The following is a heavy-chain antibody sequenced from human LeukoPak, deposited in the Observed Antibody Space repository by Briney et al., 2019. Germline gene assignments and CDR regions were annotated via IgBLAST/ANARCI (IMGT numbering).Heavy chain of an antibody. J-gene: IGHJ5*02. CDR2: INWNGRTT. D-gene: IGHD5/OR15-5a*01. CDR1: GFTFDDYG. Sequence: GSLRLSCAASGFTFDDYGMSWVRQAPGKGLEWVAGINWNGRTTTYGDSLKGRFTVSRDNAKKSLHLKMNSLRAEDTALYYCARDPCPLSVSCIDHWGQGTLVIVSS. V-gene: IGHV3-20*04. CDR3: ARDPCPLSVSCIDH.